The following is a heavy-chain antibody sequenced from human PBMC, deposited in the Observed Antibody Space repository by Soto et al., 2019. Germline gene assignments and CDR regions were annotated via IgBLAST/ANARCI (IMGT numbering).Heavy chain of an antibody. CDR3: AREGGEGGGYYYYYGMDV. V-gene: IGHV6-1*01. Sequence: PLRPLALTCAISGASVSSNSAAWNWIRQFPSRGLEWLGRTYYRSKWYNDYAVSVKSRITINPDTSKNQFSLQRNSVTPEDTAVYYCAREGGEGGGYYYYYGMDVWGQGNTVTVSS. D-gene: IGHD3-10*01. CDR2: TYYRSKWYN. CDR1: GASVSSNSAA. J-gene: IGHJ6*02.